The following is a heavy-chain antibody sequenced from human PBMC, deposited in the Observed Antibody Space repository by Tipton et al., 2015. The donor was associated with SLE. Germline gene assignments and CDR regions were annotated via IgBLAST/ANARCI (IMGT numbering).Heavy chain of an antibody. V-gene: IGHV4-39*01. J-gene: IGHJ4*02. D-gene: IGHD3-22*01. CDR3: ARRNYYDSSGLDY. Sequence: TLSLTCTVSGGSIATSSNYWGWIRQTPGKGLEWIGNMYHSGSIYYNPSLKSRVTISVDTSKNQFSLKLSSVTAADTAVYYCARRNYYDSSGLDYWGQGTLVTVSS. CDR1: GGSIATSSNY. CDR2: MYHSGSI.